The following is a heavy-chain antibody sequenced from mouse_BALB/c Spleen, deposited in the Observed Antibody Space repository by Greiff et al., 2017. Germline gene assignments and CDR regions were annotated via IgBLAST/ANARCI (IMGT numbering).Heavy chain of an antibody. V-gene: IGHV5-9-4*01. CDR2: ISSGGSYT. Sequence: EVKLVESGGGLVKPGGSLKLSCAASGFTFSSYAMSWVRQSPEKRLEWVAEISSGGSYTYYPDTVTGRFTISRDNAKNTLYLEMSSLRSEDTAMYYCAREGGNYLYWYFDVWGAGTTVTVSS. D-gene: IGHD2-1*01. CDR3: AREGGNYLYWYFDV. J-gene: IGHJ1*01. CDR1: GFTFSSYA.